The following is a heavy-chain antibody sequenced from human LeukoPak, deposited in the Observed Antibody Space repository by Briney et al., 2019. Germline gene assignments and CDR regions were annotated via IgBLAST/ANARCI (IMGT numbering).Heavy chain of an antibody. CDR1: GFTFSSYW. V-gene: IGHV3-74*01. Sequence: PGGSLRLSCAASGFTFSSYWMHWVRQAPGKGLVWVSRINTDGSSTSYADSVKGRFIISRDNAKNTLYLQMNSLRAEDTAVYYCASPYQLPQAFDIWGQGTMVTVSS. J-gene: IGHJ3*02. CDR3: ASPYQLPQAFDI. CDR2: INTDGSST. D-gene: IGHD2-2*01.